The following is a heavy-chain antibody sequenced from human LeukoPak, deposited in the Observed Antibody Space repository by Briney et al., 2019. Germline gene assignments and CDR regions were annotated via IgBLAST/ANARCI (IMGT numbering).Heavy chain of an antibody. CDR1: GGTFSSYA. CDR2: IIPIFGTA. D-gene: IGHD2-2*01. CDR3: ARGQYCSSTSCYLGWFDP. Sequence: ASVKVSCKASGGTFSSYAISWVRQAPGQGLEWMGGIIPIFGTANYAQKFQGRVTITTDESTSTAYMELSSLRSEDTAVYYCARGQYCSSTSCYLGWFDPWGQGTLVTVSS. J-gene: IGHJ5*02. V-gene: IGHV1-69*05.